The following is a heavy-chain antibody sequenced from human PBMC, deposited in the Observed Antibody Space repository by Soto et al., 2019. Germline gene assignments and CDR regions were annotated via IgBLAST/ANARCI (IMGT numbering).Heavy chain of an antibody. CDR2: IFHNGRS. D-gene: IGHD2-2*01. Sequence: PSETLSLTCAVSGDSISGSQWWSWVRLPPGKGLEWIGEIFHNGRSLDYNPSFKSRATISIDTSKNQFSLNLNSVTAADTAIYYCARYSSASCHPAYCFDYWGQGTPVTVSS. CDR1: GDSISGSQW. V-gene: IGHV4-4*02. J-gene: IGHJ4*02. CDR3: ARYSSASCHPAYCFDY.